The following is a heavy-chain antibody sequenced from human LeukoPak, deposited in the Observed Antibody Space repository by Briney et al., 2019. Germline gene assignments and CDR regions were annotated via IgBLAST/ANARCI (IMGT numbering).Heavy chain of an antibody. Sequence: SVKVSCKASGGTFSSYAISWVRQAPGQGLEWMGGIIPIFGTANYAQKFQGRGTITTDESTSTAYMELSSLRSEDTAVYYCARDSVRYCSSTSCSRTAFDIWGQGTMVTVSS. V-gene: IGHV1-69*05. CDR1: GGTFSSYA. CDR3: ARDSVRYCSSTSCSRTAFDI. CDR2: IIPIFGTA. D-gene: IGHD2-2*01. J-gene: IGHJ3*02.